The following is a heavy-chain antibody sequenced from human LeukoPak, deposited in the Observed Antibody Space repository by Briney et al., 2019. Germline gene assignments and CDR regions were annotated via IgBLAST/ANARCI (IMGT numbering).Heavy chain of an antibody. Sequence: WASVKVSCKASGYTFTSFGINWVRQAPGQGLEWMGWISAYNGNINYAQMLQGRVTMTTDTSTSTAYMDLRSLRSDDTAVYYCARALVGYSSSSPLDYWGQGTLVTVSS. D-gene: IGHD6-6*01. CDR2: ISAYNGNI. CDR1: GYTFTSFG. V-gene: IGHV1-18*01. CDR3: ARALVGYSSSSPLDY. J-gene: IGHJ4*02.